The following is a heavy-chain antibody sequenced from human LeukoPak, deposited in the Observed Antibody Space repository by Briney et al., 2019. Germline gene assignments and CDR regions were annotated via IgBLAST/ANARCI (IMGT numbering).Heavy chain of an antibody. J-gene: IGHJ4*02. CDR3: AKGWDGGYYFYFDY. V-gene: IGHV3-23*01. CDR1: GFTVSSNY. D-gene: IGHD5-12*01. Sequence: GGSLRLSCAASGFTVSSNYMSWVRQAPGKGLEWVSATSNSGGSTYYADSVKGRFTISRDNSKNTLSLQMNSLRAEDTALYYCAKGWDGGYYFYFDYWGQGTLVTVSS. CDR2: TSNSGGST.